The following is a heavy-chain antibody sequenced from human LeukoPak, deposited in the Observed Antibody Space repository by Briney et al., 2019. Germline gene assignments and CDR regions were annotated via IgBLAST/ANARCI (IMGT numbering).Heavy chain of an antibody. Sequence: ASVKVSCKASGYTFTGYYMHWVRQAPGQGLEWMGWINPNSGGTSYAQKFQGRVTMTRDTSISTAYMELSRLRSDDTAVYYCARVRIPRSYYYYYYMDVWGKGTTVTVSS. CDR3: ARVRIPRSYYYYYYMDV. D-gene: IGHD1-14*01. CDR1: GYTFTGYY. CDR2: INPNSGGT. J-gene: IGHJ6*03. V-gene: IGHV1-2*02.